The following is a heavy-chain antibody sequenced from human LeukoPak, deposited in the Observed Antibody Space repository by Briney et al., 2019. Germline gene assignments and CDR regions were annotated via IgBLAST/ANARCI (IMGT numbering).Heavy chain of an antibody. CDR2: ISSSSSYI. CDR1: GFTFSSYS. V-gene: IGHV3-21*01. CDR3: AREKSFLEWLNYYYYYYMDV. D-gene: IGHD3-3*02. Sequence: PGGSLRLSCAASGFTFSSYSMNWVRQAPGKGLEWVSSISSSSSYIYYADSVKGRFTISRDNAKNSLYLQMNSLRAEDTAVYYCAREKSFLEWLNYYYYYYMDVWGKGTTVTVSS. J-gene: IGHJ6*03.